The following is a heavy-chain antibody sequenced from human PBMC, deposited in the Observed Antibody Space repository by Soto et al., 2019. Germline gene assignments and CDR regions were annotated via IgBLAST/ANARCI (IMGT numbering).Heavy chain of an antibody. Sequence: GGSLRLSCAASGFTVSSSYMSWVRQAPGKGLEWVSLIYSGGDTYYADSMKGRFTISRDNSKNTLYLQMNSLRVEDTAVYYCAKWIGSYPNNWFDPWGQGTLVTVSS. J-gene: IGHJ5*02. CDR1: GFTVSSSY. V-gene: IGHV3-66*01. CDR3: AKWIGSYPNNWFDP. D-gene: IGHD3-3*01. CDR2: IYSGGDT.